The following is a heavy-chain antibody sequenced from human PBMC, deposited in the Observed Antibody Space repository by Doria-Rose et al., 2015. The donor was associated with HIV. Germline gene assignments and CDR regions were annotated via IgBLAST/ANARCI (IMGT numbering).Heavy chain of an antibody. D-gene: IGHD6-13*01. Sequence: QVQLVQSGPVLVKPTETLTLTCTVSGVSLSSPGMGVSWIRQPPGKALEWLANIFSDEERSYTPSLKCRLTISRGTSKSQVVLTMTDMDPVDTATYYCARIKSSRWYHKYYFDFWGQGPLVIVSA. CDR1: GVSLSSPGMG. CDR2: IFSDEER. V-gene: IGHV2-26*01. J-gene: IGHJ4*02. CDR3: ARIKSSRWYHKYYFDF.